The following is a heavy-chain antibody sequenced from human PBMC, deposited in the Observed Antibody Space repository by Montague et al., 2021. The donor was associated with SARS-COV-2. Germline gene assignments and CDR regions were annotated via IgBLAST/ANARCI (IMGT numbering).Heavy chain of an antibody. Sequence: LVKVSCEASGYTFTSYGISWVRQAPGQGLEWMGWISAYNGNTNYAQKLQGRVTMTTDTSTSTAYMELRSLRSDDTAVYYCASSVAGTGAFDIWGQGTMVTVSS. CDR2: ISAYNGNT. J-gene: IGHJ3*02. D-gene: IGHD6-19*01. CDR1: GYTFTSYG. V-gene: IGHV1-18*01. CDR3: ASSVAGTGAFDI.